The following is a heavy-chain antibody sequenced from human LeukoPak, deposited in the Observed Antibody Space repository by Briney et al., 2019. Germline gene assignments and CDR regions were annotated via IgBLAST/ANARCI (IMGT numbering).Heavy chain of an antibody. Sequence: SETLSLTCTVSGGSISSYYWSWVRQPPGRGLEWIGYIYYSGSTNYNPSLKSRVTISVDTSKNQFSLKLSSVTAADTAVYYCARAGSGGGYFDYWGQGTLVTVSS. D-gene: IGHD2-15*01. J-gene: IGHJ4*02. V-gene: IGHV4-59*01. CDR3: ARAGSGGGYFDY. CDR2: IYYSGST. CDR1: GGSISSYY.